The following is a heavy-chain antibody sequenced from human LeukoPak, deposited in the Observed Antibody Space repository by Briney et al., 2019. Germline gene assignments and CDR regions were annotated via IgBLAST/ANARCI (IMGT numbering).Heavy chain of an antibody. CDR2: IWYDGSNK. J-gene: IGHJ6*02. CDR3: ARDGQQLAPYTMDV. D-gene: IGHD6-13*01. V-gene: IGHV3-33*01. Sequence: GGSLRLSCAASGFSFRSYAMHWVRQAPGKGLEWVAQIWYDGSNKYYTDSVKGRFTISRDNSESTLYLQMNSLRAEDTAAYYCARDGQQLAPYTMDVWGQGTTVTVSS. CDR1: GFSFRSYA.